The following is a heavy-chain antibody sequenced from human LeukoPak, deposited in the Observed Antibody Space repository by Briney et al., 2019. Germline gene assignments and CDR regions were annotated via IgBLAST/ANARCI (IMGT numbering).Heavy chain of an antibody. Sequence: SVKVSCKASGGTFSSYAISWVRQAPGQGLEWMGRIIPILGIANYAQKFQGRVTITADKSTSTAYMELSSLRSEDTAVYYCARDRGGLPIPPEPQDYWGQGTLVNVSS. CDR1: GGTFSSYA. CDR3: ARDRGGLPIPPEPQDY. CDR2: IIPILGIA. V-gene: IGHV1-69*04. D-gene: IGHD3-16*01. J-gene: IGHJ4*02.